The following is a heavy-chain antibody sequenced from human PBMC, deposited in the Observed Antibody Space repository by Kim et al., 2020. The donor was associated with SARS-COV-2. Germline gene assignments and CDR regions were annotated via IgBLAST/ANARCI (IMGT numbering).Heavy chain of an antibody. J-gene: IGHJ4*02. V-gene: IGHV3-48*03. CDR2: I. D-gene: IGHD3-10*02. CDR3: ARGLFGQVGDY. Sequence: IYYADSVEGRCTNSRDNARNSVYLQMNSLRVDDTAIYYCARGLFGQVGDYWGQGARVTVSS.